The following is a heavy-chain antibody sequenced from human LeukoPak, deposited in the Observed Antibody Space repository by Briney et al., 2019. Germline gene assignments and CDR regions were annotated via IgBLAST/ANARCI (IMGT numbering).Heavy chain of an antibody. CDR2: IYYSGST. CDR1: GGSVSSGSNC. V-gene: IGHV4-61*01. J-gene: IGHJ4*02. D-gene: IGHD6-19*01. CDR3: ARGQGFGWYNFDY. Sequence: SETLSLTCTVSGGSVSSGSNCWGWIRQPPGKGLEWIGYIYYSGSTNYNPSLKSRVTISVDTSKNQFSLRLISVTAADTAVYYCARGQGFGWYNFDYWGQGTLVTV.